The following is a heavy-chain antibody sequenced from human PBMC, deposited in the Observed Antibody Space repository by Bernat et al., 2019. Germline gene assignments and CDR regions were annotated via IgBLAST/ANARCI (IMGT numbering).Heavy chain of an antibody. D-gene: IGHD3-3*01. CDR2: ISYDGSNK. J-gene: IGHJ6*03. CDR3: AREPLWSGLVWYMDV. CDR1: GFTFSSYA. Sequence: QVQLVESGGGVVQPGRSLRLSCAASGFTFSSYAMHWVRQAPGKGLEWVAVISYDGSNKYYADSVKGRFTISRDNSKNTLYLQMNSLRAEDTAVYYCAREPLWSGLVWYMDVWGKGTTVTVSS. V-gene: IGHV3-30*01.